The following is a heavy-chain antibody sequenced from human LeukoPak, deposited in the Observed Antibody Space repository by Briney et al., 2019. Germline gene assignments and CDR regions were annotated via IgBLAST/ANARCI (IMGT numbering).Heavy chain of an antibody. CDR3: ARGAPSGSYYY. J-gene: IGHJ4*02. Sequence: GGSLRLSCAASGFTFSSYWMHWVRQAPGKGLVWVSRINSDGSSTTYADSVKGRSTISRDNAKNTLYLQMNSLRAEDTAVYYCARGAPSGSYYYWGQGTLVTVSS. V-gene: IGHV3-74*01. CDR2: INSDGSST. CDR1: GFTFSSYW. D-gene: IGHD1-26*01.